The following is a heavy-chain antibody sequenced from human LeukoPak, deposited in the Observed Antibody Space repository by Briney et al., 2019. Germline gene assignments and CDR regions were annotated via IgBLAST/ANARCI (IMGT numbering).Heavy chain of an antibody. Sequence: ASVKVSCKASGYTFTSYGISWVRQAPGQGLEWMGWINPNSGGTNYAQKFQGWVTMTRDTSISTAYMELSRLRSDDTAVYYCARSFPPLWFGETYFDYWGQGTLVTVSS. CDR1: GYTFTSYG. J-gene: IGHJ4*02. CDR3: ARSFPPLWFGETYFDY. D-gene: IGHD3-10*01. CDR2: INPNSGGT. V-gene: IGHV1-2*04.